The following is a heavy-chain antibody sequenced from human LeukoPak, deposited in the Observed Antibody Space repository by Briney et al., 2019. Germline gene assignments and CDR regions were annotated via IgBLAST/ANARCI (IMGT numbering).Heavy chain of an antibody. Sequence: PGGSLRLSCAASGFTISSYWMSWVRQAPGKGLEWVANIKQDGSEKYYVDSVKGRFTISRDNAKNSLYLQMNSLRAEDTAVYYCARESDIVARNWFDHWGQGTLVTVSS. V-gene: IGHV3-7*01. CDR3: ARESDIVARNWFDH. D-gene: IGHD5-12*01. CDR1: GFTISSYW. J-gene: IGHJ5*02. CDR2: IKQDGSEK.